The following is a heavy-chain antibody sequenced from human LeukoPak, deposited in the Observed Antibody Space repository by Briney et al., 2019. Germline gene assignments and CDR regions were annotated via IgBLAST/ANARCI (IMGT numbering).Heavy chain of an antibody. CDR3: AKDSRRYSYGLDFDY. CDR1: GFTFSSYW. Sequence: GGSLRLSCAASGFTFSSYWMHWVRHAPGKGLVWVSRINSDGSSTSYADSVKGRFTISRDNSKNTLYLQMNSLRAEDTAVYYCAKDSRRYSYGLDFDYWGQGTLVTVSS. CDR2: INSDGSST. J-gene: IGHJ4*02. D-gene: IGHD5-18*01. V-gene: IGHV3-74*01.